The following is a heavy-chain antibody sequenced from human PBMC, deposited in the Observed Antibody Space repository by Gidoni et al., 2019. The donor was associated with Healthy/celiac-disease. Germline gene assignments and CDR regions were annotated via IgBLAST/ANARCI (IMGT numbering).Heavy chain of an antibody. J-gene: IGHJ4*02. CDR2: IYYSGST. Sequence: QVQLQESGPGLVKPSQTLSLTCTVSGGSIRSGGYSWRWIRQHPGKGLEWIGYIYYSGSTYYNPSLKSRVTISVDTSKNQFSLKLSSGTAADTAVYYCARAPGEYYDSSGYYSNWGQGTLVTVSS. D-gene: IGHD3-22*01. CDR3: ARAPGEYYDSSGYYSN. CDR1: GGSIRSGGYS. V-gene: IGHV4-31*03.